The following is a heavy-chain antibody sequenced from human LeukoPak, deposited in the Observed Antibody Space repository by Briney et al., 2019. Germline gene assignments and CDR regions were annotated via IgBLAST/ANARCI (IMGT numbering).Heavy chain of an antibody. CDR2: INPIFGTA. CDR1: GYTFTGYY. V-gene: IGHV1-69*05. Sequence: GASVKVSCKASGYTFTGYYMHWVRQAPGQGLEWMGWINPIFGTANYAQKFQGRVTITTDESTSTAYMELSSLRSEDTAVYYCARGIVVVPAAIWYYMDVWGKGTTVTVSS. D-gene: IGHD2-2*02. CDR3: ARGIVVVPAAIWYYMDV. J-gene: IGHJ6*03.